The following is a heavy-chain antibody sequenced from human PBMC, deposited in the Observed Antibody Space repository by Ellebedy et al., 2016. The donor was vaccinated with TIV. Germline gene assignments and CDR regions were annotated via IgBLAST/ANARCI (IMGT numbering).Heavy chain of an antibody. D-gene: IGHD5-12*01. CDR1: GFTFSIYG. J-gene: IGHJ4*02. CDR3: AKDQAEIMATMEIADYFDH. CDR2: ISDDGTNK. Sequence: GESLKLSCAASGFTFSIYGMHWVRQVPGKSLEWVAVISDDGTNKNYAASVKGRFTIYRDNSKKTLYLQMNSLRGEDTAVYYCAKDQAEIMATMEIADYFDHWGQGTLVTVSS. V-gene: IGHV3-30*18.